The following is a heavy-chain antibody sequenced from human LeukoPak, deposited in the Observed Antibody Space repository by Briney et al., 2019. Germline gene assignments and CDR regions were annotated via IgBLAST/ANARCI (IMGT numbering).Heavy chain of an antibody. J-gene: IGHJ3*02. V-gene: IGHV3-30*19. CDR3: ASQSTPVLPFDI. Sequence: GGSLRLSSAASVFTFSSYVMSGVRPAPGKGLEWVAVISHDGSNKYYADSVKGRVTISRDNSKNTLYLQVNSLRTEDTAVYYCASQSTPVLPFDIWGQGTMVTVSS. CDR1: VFTFSSYV. CDR2: ISHDGSNK.